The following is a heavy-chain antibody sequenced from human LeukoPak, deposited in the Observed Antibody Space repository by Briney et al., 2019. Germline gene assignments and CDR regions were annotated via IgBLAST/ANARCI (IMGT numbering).Heavy chain of an antibody. V-gene: IGHV4-31*03. CDR3: AGRPYYDFWSGYYDAFDI. Sequence: KASETLSLTCTVSGGSISSGGYYWSWIRQHPGKGLEWIGYIYYSGSTYYNPSLKSRVTISVDTSKNQFSLKLSSVTAADTAVYYCAGRPYYDFWSGYYDAFDIWGQGTMVTVSS. J-gene: IGHJ3*02. D-gene: IGHD3-3*01. CDR2: IYYSGST. CDR1: GGSISSGGYY.